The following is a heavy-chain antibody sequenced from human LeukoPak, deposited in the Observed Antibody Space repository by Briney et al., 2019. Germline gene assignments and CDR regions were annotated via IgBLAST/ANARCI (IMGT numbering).Heavy chain of an antibody. CDR2: ISSSSSTI. CDR3: ARDRTQYAANWFDP. V-gene: IGHV3-48*04. CDR1: GFTFSSYS. J-gene: IGHJ5*02. D-gene: IGHD2-2*01. Sequence: PGGSLRLSCAASGFTFSSYSMNWVRQAPGKGLEWVSYISSSSSTIYYADSVKGRFTISRDNAKNPLYLQMNSLRAEDTAVYYCARDRTQYAANWFDPWGQGTLVTVSS.